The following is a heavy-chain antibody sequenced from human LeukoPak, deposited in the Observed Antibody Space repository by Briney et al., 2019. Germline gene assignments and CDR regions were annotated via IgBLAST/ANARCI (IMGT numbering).Heavy chain of an antibody. D-gene: IGHD1-26*01. CDR2: ISYDGSNK. Sequence: PGRSLRLSCAASGFTFSSYVMHWVRQAPGKGLEWVAVISYDGSNKYYADSVKGRFTISRDNSKNTLYLQMNSLRAEDTAVYYCAKDVLSGSAEDYWGQGTLVTVSS. CDR3: AKDVLSGSAEDY. V-gene: IGHV3-30*18. CDR1: GFTFSSYV. J-gene: IGHJ4*02.